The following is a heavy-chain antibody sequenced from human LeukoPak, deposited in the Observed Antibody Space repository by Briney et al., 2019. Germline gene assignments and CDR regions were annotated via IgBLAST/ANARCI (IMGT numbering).Heavy chain of an antibody. CDR2: IYYSGST. CDR3: AKEYCSGGSCYLRWFDP. J-gene: IGHJ5*02. Sequence: SETLSLTCTVSGGSISSYYWSWIRQPPGKGLEWIGYIYYSGSTNYNPSLKSRVTISVDTSKNQFSLKLSSVTAADTAVYYCAKEYCSGGSCYLRWFDPWGQGTLVTVSS. CDR1: GGSISSYY. D-gene: IGHD2-15*01. V-gene: IGHV4-59*01.